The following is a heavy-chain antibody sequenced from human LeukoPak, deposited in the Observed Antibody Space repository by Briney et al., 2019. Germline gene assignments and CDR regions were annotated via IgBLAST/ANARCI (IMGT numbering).Heavy chain of an antibody. V-gene: IGHV3-23*01. J-gene: IGHJ4*02. Sequence: GGSLRLSCAASGFTFSSYAMSWVRQAPGKGLEWVSAISGSGGSTYYADSVKGRFTISRDNSKNTLYLQMNSLRAEDTAVYYRAKEYYDFWSGYYSGSYYFDYWGQGTLVTVSS. CDR3: AKEYYDFWSGYYSGSYYFDY. CDR2: ISGSGGST. CDR1: GFTFSSYA. D-gene: IGHD3-3*01.